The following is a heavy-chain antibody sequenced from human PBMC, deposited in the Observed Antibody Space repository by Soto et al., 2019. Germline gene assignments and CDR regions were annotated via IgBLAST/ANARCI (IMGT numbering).Heavy chain of an antibody. Sequence: GGSLRLSCAASGFTFRSFAMHWVRQAPGKGLEWVAVMSYDGSNKYYADSAKGRFTISRDNSKNTLYLQMNSLRADDTALYYCARGECGGECCNFAYGGNGTLVTVSS. V-gene: IGHV3-30-3*01. D-gene: IGHD2-21*01. CDR2: MSYDGSNK. J-gene: IGHJ4*01. CDR1: GFTFRSFA. CDR3: ARGECGGECCNFAY.